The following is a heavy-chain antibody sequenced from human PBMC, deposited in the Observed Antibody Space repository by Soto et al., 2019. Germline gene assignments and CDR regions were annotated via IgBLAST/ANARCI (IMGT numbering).Heavy chain of an antibody. V-gene: IGHV1-69*12. CDR3: VRGPDYEGYLDY. CDR1: GTTFSNFA. Sequence: QVRLVQSGAEMKKTGSSVKVSCEASGTTFSNFAIGWVRQAPGQGLEWMGGIILPFGTPNYGQKFQGRVTISADDSMTTAYMVLRGLRSEDTAVYYCVRGPDYEGYLDYWGQGTLVTVSS. CDR2: IILPFGTP. D-gene: IGHD3-22*01. J-gene: IGHJ4*02.